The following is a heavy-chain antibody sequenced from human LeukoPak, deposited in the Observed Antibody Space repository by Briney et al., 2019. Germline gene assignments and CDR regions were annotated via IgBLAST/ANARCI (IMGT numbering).Heavy chain of an antibody. V-gene: IGHV3-23*01. D-gene: IGHD3-3*01. CDR2: ITESGINT. CDR1: GFTFCSYA. CDR3: TKVADFPY. J-gene: IGHJ4*02. Sequence: GGSLRLSCAASGFTFCSYAMSWVRQALGKGLEWVSGITESGINTYSADSVKGRFIISRDNSKNTLYLQMNSLRPEDTAVYYCTKVADFPYWGQGTLVTVSS.